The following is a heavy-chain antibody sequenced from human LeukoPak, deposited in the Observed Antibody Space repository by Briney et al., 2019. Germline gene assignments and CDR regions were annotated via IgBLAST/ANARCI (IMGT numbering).Heavy chain of an antibody. CDR3: ARDGGFTYDFWSGYYTAFDY. D-gene: IGHD3-3*01. CDR2: IKQDGSEK. Sequence: GGSLRLSCAASGFTFSVYWMGRVRQAPGKGLEWVANIKQDGSEKYYVDSVKGRLTISRDNAKNSLYLQMNSLRAEDTAVYYCARDGGFTYDFWSGYYTAFDYWGQGTLVTVSS. J-gene: IGHJ4*02. CDR1: GFTFSVYW. V-gene: IGHV3-7*01.